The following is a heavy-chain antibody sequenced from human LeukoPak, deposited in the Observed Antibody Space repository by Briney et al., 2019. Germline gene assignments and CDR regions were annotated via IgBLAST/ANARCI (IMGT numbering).Heavy chain of an antibody. J-gene: IGHJ5*02. CDR3: ARGISRFNWFDT. Sequence: PSQTLSLTCAISGDIVSGNTTAWPWIRQSPSRGLEWLGGTYSRSRWYHDYAVSVTSRISISADTSKNQFSLQLISVTPDDTAIYFCARGISRFNWFDTWGQGTLVTVSS. V-gene: IGHV6-1*01. CDR2: TYSRSRWYH. D-gene: IGHD3-10*01. CDR1: GDIVSGNTTA.